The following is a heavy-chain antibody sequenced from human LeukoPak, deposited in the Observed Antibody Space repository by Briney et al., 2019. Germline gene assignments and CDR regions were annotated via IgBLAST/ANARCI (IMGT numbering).Heavy chain of an antibody. CDR3: ARDPYSNYWFDP. Sequence: SSVKVSCKASGGTFSSYAISWLRQAPGQGLEWMGGIIPIFGTANYAQKFQGRVTITADESTSTAYMELSSLRSEDTAVYYCARDPYSNYWFDPWGQGTLVTVSS. CDR1: GGTFSSYA. D-gene: IGHD4-11*01. CDR2: IIPIFGTA. V-gene: IGHV1-69*01. J-gene: IGHJ5*02.